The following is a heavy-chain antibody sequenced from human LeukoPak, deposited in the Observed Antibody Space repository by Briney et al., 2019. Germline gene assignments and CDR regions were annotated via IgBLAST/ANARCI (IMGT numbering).Heavy chain of an antibody. Sequence: PGGSLRLSCAASGFTFSNYAMTWVRQAPGKGLEWVSGISGSASTTHYADSVKGRFTISRDNPKNTLYLQMNSLRAEDTAVYYCAKEGLYGMDVWGQGTTVTVSS. D-gene: IGHD2-15*01. CDR3: AKEGLYGMDV. J-gene: IGHJ6*02. V-gene: IGHV3-23*01. CDR2: ISGSASTT. CDR1: GFTFSNYA.